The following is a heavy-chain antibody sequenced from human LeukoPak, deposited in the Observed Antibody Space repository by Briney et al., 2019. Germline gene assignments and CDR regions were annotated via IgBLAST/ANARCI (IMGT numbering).Heavy chain of an antibody. CDR2: IIPIFGTA. CDR3: AADYYDSSAPPRPPYYYYMDV. D-gene: IGHD3-22*01. J-gene: IGHJ6*03. CDR1: GGTFSSYA. V-gene: IGHV1-69*06. Sequence: GASVKVSCKASGGTFSSYAISWVRQAPGQGLEWMGGIIPIFGTANYAQKFQGRVTITADKSTSTAYMELSSLRSGDTAVYYCAADYYDSSAPPRPPYYYYMDVWGKGTTVTVSS.